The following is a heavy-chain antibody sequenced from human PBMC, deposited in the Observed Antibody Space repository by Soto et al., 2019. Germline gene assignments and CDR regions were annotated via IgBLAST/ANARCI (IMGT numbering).Heavy chain of an antibody. CDR2: IYYSGST. V-gene: IGHV4-59*01. CDR1: GGSISSYY. CDR3: ARGVVVVPAAYSDY. Sequence: SETLSLTCTVSGGSISSYYWSWIRQPPGKGLEWIGYIYYSGSTNYNPSLKSRVTISVDTSKNQFSLKLSSVTAADTAVYYCARGVVVVPAAYSDYWGQGTLVTVSS. D-gene: IGHD2-2*01. J-gene: IGHJ4*02.